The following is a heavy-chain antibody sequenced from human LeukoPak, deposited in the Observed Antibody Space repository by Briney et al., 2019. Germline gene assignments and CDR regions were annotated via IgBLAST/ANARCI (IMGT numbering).Heavy chain of an antibody. CDR1: GFTFSSYW. J-gene: IGHJ6*03. Sequence: GGSLRLSCAASGFTFSSYWMSWVRQAPGKGLEWVANIKQDGSEKYYVDSVKGRFTISRDNAKKSLYLQMNSLRAEETAVYYCARDALYCSSTSCYYYYYMDVWGKGTTVTVSS. CDR3: ARDALYCSSTSCYYYYYMDV. CDR2: IKQDGSEK. V-gene: IGHV3-7*01. D-gene: IGHD2-2*01.